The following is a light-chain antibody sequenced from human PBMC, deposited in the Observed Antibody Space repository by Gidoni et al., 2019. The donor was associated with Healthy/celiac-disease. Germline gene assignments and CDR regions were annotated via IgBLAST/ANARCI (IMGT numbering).Light chain of an antibody. Sequence: ESVLTQSPGTLSLSPGESATLSCRASQIVSSSYLAWYQQKPGKAPRLLIYGASSRATGIPDRFSGSGSGTAFTLTIRRLEPEDFAVSYCQQYGSSPVTFXGXAKVGI. V-gene: IGKV3-20*01. CDR3: QQYGSSPVT. CDR1: QIVSSSY. CDR2: GAS. J-gene: IGKJ4*01.